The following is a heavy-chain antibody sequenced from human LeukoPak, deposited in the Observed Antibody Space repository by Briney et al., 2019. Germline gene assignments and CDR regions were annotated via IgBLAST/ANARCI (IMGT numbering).Heavy chain of an antibody. J-gene: IGHJ4*02. CDR2: ISGSGDST. V-gene: IGHV3-23*01. Sequence: GGSLRLSCAASGFTFSSYSMNWVRQAPGKGLEWVSAISGSGDSTYYADSVKGRFTISRDNSKNTLYLQMKSLRAEDTAVYYCAKTGAAAGTYWGQGTLVTVSS. CDR3: AKTGAAAGTY. D-gene: IGHD6-13*01. CDR1: GFTFSSYS.